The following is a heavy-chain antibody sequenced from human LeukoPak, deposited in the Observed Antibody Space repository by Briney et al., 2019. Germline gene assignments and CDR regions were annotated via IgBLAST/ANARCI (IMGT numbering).Heavy chain of an antibody. J-gene: IGHJ3*02. CDR3: AREYYYDSSGYYYVQAFDI. D-gene: IGHD3-22*01. CDR2: IYSGGST. V-gene: IGHV3-53*01. CDR1: GFTVSSNY. Sequence: PGGSLRLSCAASGFTVSSNYMSWVRQAPGKGLEWVFVIYSGGSTYYADSVKGRFTISRDNSKNTLYLQMNSLRAEDTAVYYCAREYYYDSSGYYYVQAFDIWGQGTMVTVSS.